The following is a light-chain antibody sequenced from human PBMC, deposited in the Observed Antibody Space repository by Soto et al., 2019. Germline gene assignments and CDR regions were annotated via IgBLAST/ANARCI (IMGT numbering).Light chain of an antibody. CDR1: QGINND. V-gene: IGKV1-13*02. J-gene: IGKJ4*01. CDR2: AAS. CDR3: QQTESYPST. Sequence: AIQVTHSPPSLSASLGDRVTITCRASQGINNDLAWYQQKPGKAPKLLIFAASTLQSGVPSRFRGSGSGTDFTLTISSLQPEDFETYYCQQTESYPSTFGGGTKVDIK.